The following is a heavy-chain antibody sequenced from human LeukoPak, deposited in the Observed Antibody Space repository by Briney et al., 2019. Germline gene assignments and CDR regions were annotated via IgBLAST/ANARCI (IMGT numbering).Heavy chain of an antibody. CDR1: GISINGYY. CDR3: ARGRGYHLY. J-gene: IGHJ4*02. Sequence: SETPSLTCTVSGISINGYYWSWIRQPPGKGLEWIGYISYTGTTNYSPSLKSRVTISVDTSKNQYSLELRSVTAADTAVYYCARGRGYHLYWGQGTLVTVSS. CDR2: ISYTGTT. D-gene: IGHD5-12*01. V-gene: IGHV4-59*01.